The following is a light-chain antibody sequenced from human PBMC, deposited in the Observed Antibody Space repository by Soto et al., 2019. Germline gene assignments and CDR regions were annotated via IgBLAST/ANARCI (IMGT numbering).Light chain of an antibody. CDR1: QSLSNW. CDR3: QQYNSYS. J-gene: IGKJ1*01. V-gene: IGKV1-5*03. Sequence: DIQMTHSPSTLSASVGDRVTISCRASQSLSNWLAWYQQKPGKAPNLLIYEASTLEGGVPSRFSGRGSGTEFTLTISSLQPGDFATYYCQQYNSYSFGQGTKVDI. CDR2: EAS.